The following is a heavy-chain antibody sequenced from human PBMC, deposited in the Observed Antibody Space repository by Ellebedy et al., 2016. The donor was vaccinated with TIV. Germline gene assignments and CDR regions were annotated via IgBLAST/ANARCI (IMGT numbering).Heavy chain of an antibody. CDR2: TSGTGIST. V-gene: IGHV3-23*01. J-gene: IGHJ4*02. D-gene: IGHD2-15*01. Sequence: GESLKISCAASGFTFSSYVMHWVRQAPGKGLEWVSSTSGTGISTYYADSVKGRFTISRDNSKKSLFLQMNSLRAEDTAVYYCAKGCGGSCYWEAYWGQGTLVTVSS. CDR3: AKGCGGSCYWEAY. CDR1: GFTFSSYV.